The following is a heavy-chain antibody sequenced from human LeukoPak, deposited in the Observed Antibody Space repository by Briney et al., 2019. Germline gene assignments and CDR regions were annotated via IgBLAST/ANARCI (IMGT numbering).Heavy chain of an antibody. J-gene: IGHJ4*02. Sequence: GGSLRLSCAASGFTFSSYSMNWVRQAPGKGLEWVSSISSSSSYIYYADSVKGRFTISRDNAKNSLYPQMNSLRAEDTAVYYCATQPPYVPEDYFDYWGQGTLVTVSS. V-gene: IGHV3-21*01. D-gene: IGHD1-1*01. CDR1: GFTFSSYS. CDR2: ISSSSSYI. CDR3: ATQPPYVPEDYFDY.